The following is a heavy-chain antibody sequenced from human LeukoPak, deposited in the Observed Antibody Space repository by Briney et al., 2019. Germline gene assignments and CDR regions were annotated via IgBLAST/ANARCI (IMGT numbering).Heavy chain of an antibody. D-gene: IGHD1-14*01. J-gene: IGHJ4*02. CDR2: TYTSGST. Sequence: SQTLSLTCIVSGPSISSGSSYWDWLLHPAGRGLEGIGRTYTSGSTNYTPTLKSRVTISVDTSKNQSSLKLSSVTAADTAVYYCARDSHRHSGYYFDYWGQGTLVTVSS. V-gene: IGHV4-61*02. CDR1: GPSISSGSSY. CDR3: ARDSHRHSGYYFDY.